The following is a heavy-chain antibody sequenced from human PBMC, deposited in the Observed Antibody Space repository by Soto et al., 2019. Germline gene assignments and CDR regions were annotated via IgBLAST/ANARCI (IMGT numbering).Heavy chain of an antibody. V-gene: IGHV4-39*01. J-gene: IGHJ4*02. CDR1: GDSVTISDYY. CDR2: IHYSGST. D-gene: IGHD3-22*01. Sequence: QLQLQESGPGLVKPSETLSLTCTVSGDSVTISDYYWGWIRQPPGKGLEWIGSIHYSGSTYYNPSLKSRVTISGDTSKKQFSLKLTSVTAADAAVDYCASHYSGGYYAEYLGQGTLVTVSA. CDR3: ASHYSGGYYAEY.